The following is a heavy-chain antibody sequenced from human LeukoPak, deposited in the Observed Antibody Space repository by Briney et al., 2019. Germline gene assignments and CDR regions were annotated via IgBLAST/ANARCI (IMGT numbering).Heavy chain of an antibody. CDR2: INPNSGGT. J-gene: IGHJ4*02. Sequence: ASVKVSCKASGYTFTGYYMHWVRQAPGQGLEWMGWINPNSGGTNYTQKFQGRVTMTRDTSISTAYMELSRLRSDDTAVYYCARGAYIAVAGPFDYWGQGALVTVSS. V-gene: IGHV1-2*02. D-gene: IGHD6-19*01. CDR1: GYTFTGYY. CDR3: ARGAYIAVAGPFDY.